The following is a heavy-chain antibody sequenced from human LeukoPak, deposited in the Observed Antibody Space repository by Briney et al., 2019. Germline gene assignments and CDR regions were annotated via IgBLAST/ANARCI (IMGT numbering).Heavy chain of an antibody. J-gene: IGHJ6*04. CDR1: GDSVSSNSAA. V-gene: IGHV6-1*01. CDR3: AREDITYYYDSSGYPPPMDV. D-gene: IGHD3-22*01. CDR2: TYYRSKWYN. Sequence: SQTLSLTCAISGDSVSSNSAAWNWIRQSPSRGLEWLGRTYYRSKWYNDYAVSVKSRITINPDTSKNQFSLQLNSVTPEDTAVYYCAREDITYYYDSSGYPPPMDVWGKGTTVTVSS.